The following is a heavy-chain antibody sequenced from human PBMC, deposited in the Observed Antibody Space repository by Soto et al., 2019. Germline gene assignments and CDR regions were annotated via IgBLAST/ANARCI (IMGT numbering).Heavy chain of an antibody. V-gene: IGHV2-70*01. J-gene: IGHJ4*02. CDR1: GFSLSPSGMC. CDR2: IDWDDDK. Sequence: PGPTLVNPTQTLTLTCPFSGFSLSPSGMCVSWIRQPPGKALEWLALIDWDDDKYYSTSLKTRLTISKDTSKNQVVLTMTNMDPVDTATYYRALTIVVRPRTQSFDYWCQGTLGSGS. CDR3: ALTIVVRPRTQSFDY. D-gene: IGHD4-4*01.